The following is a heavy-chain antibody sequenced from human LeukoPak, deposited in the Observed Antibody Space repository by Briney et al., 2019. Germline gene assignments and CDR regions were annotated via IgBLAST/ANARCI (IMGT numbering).Heavy chain of an antibody. CDR3: ARVSQICGSGSYYKVFDY. V-gene: IGHV4-59*01. Sequence: SETLSLTCTVSGGSISSYYWSWIRQPPGKGLEWIGYIYYSGSTNSNPSLKSRVTISVDTSNNQFSLKLSAVTAADTAVYYCARVSQICGSGSYYKVFDYWGQGTLVTVSS. J-gene: IGHJ4*02. D-gene: IGHD3-10*01. CDR2: IYYSGST. CDR1: GGSISSYY.